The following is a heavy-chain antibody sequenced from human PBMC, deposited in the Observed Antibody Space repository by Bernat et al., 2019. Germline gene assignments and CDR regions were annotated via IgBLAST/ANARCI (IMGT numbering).Heavy chain of an antibody. V-gene: IGHV3-66*04. CDR2: IYSGGST. D-gene: IGHD6-13*01. CDR3: VSQGGYSSSFGAFDI. J-gene: IGHJ3*02. Sequence: EVQLVESGGGLVQPGGSLRLSCAASGFTVSSNYMSWVRQAPGKGLEWVSVIYSGGSTYYADSVKGRFTISRDNSKNTLYLQMNSLRAEDTAVYYCVSQGGYSSSFGAFDIWGQGTMVTVSS. CDR1: GFTVSSNY.